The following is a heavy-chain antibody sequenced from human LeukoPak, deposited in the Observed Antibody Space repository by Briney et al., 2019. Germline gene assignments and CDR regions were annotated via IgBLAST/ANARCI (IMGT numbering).Heavy chain of an antibody. CDR2: IYYNGST. Sequence: PSETLSLTCTVSGGSISISSYYWGWIRQPPGKGLEWIGNIYYNGSTYHNPSLTSRVTISVDTSKKQFSLKLSSVTAADTAVYYCARVYLWGPLASAGGDWFDPWGQGTLVTVSS. J-gene: IGHJ5*02. CDR1: GGSISISSYY. CDR3: ARVYLWGPLASAGGDWFDP. D-gene: IGHD6-13*01. V-gene: IGHV4-39*07.